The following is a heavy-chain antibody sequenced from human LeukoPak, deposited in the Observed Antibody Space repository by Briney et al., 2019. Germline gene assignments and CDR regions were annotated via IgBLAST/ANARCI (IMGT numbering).Heavy chain of an antibody. Sequence: GGSLRLSCAASGFTFHTYTVNWVRQAPGKGLEWVSFISSSSSHIYYAESLKGRFTISSDNAKNSLYLQMNSLRAEDTAVYYCARDGGSYYMDVWGKGTTVTVSS. CDR1: GFTFHTYT. CDR2: ISSSSSHI. J-gene: IGHJ6*04. V-gene: IGHV3-21*01. D-gene: IGHD2-15*01. CDR3: ARDGGSYYMDV.